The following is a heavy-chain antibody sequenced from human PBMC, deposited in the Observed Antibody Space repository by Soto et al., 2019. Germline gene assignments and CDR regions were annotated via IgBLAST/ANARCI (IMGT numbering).Heavy chain of an antibody. CDR3: AKGHRLNDYGKPRLFYF. Sequence: EVQLLESGGGLVQPGGSLRLSCAASGFTFTTYAMTWVRQAPGKGLEWVSGISGSGGSTYYADSLKGRFTISRDNSKNTLFQQMNSLRAEDTAVYYCAKGHRLNDYGKPRLFYFRGQGTLGTVSS. J-gene: IGHJ4*02. V-gene: IGHV3-23*01. CDR2: ISGSGGST. CDR1: GFTFTTYA. D-gene: IGHD4-17*01.